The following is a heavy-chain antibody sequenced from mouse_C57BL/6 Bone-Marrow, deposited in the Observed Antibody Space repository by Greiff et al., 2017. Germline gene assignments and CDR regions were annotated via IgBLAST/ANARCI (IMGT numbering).Heavy chain of an antibody. CDR3: TRGHWDDGDY. CDR2: IDPETGGT. Sequence: VKLVESGAELVRPGASVTLSCKASGYTFTDYEMHWVKQTPVHGLEWIGAIDPETGGTAYNQKFKGKAKLTADKSSSTAYMELRSLTSEDSAVYYCTRGHWDDGDYWGQGTTLTVSS. D-gene: IGHD4-1*01. V-gene: IGHV1-15*01. CDR1: GYTFTDYE. J-gene: IGHJ2*01.